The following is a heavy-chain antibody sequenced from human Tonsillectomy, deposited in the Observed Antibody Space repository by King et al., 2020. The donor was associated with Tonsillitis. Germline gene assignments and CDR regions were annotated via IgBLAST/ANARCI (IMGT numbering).Heavy chain of an antibody. CDR2: IRSSSSTI. D-gene: IGHD3-22*01. J-gene: IGHJ4*02. CDR3: AREQTYYYDSSGYFIDY. V-gene: IGHV3-48*01. CDR1: GFTFRRDS. Sequence: VQLGESGGGLVQPGGSLRLSCAASGFTFRRDSINLVRQAPGKGLEWLSYIRSSSSTIYYADSVKGRFTISRDNAKNSLYLQMNSLRAEDTAVYYCAREQTYYYDSSGYFIDYWGQGTLVTVSS.